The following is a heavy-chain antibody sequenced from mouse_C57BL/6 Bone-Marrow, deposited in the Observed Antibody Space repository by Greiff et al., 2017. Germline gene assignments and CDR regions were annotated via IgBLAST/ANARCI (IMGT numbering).Heavy chain of an antibody. J-gene: IGHJ4*01. CDR2: ISYDGSN. CDR1: GYSITSGYY. CDR3: ARDYYYAMDY. V-gene: IGHV3-6*01. Sequence: EVQLQESGPGLVKPSQSLSLTCSVTGYSITSGYYWNWIRQFPGNKLEWMGYISYDGSNNYNPSLKNRISITRDTSKNQFFLELNSVTTDDTATYYCARDYYYAMDYWGQGTSVTVSS.